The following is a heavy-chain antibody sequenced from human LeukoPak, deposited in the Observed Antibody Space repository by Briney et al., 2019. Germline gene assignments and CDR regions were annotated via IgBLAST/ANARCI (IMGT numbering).Heavy chain of an antibody. V-gene: IGHV4-38-2*02. J-gene: IGHJ4*02. CDR1: GYSISSGYY. CDR2: IYHSGST. CDR3: ARISWNYVAIKYFDY. Sequence: SETLSLTCTVSGYSISSGYYWGWIRQPPGKGLEWIGSIYHSGSTYYNPSLKSRVTISVDTSKNQFSLKLSSVTAADTAVYYCARISWNYVAIKYFDYWGQGTLVTVSS. D-gene: IGHD1-7*01.